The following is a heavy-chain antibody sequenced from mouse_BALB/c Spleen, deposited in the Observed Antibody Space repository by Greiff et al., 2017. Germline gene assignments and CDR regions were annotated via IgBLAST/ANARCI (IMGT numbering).Heavy chain of an antibody. CDR1: GFTFSDYY. Sequence: DVMLVESGGGLVKPGGSLKLSCAASGFTFSDYYMYWVRQTPEKRLEWVATISDGGSYTYYPDSVKGRFTISRDNAKNNLYLQMSSLKSEDTAMYYCARDRVYGNRYAMDYWGQGTSVTVSS. D-gene: IGHD2-1*01. CDR3: ARDRVYGNRYAMDY. CDR2: ISDGGSYT. V-gene: IGHV5-4*02. J-gene: IGHJ4*01.